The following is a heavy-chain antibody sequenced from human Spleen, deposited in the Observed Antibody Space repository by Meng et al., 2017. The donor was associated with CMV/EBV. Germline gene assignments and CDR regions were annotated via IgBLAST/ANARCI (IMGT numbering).Heavy chain of an antibody. CDR2: INPSGGST. J-gene: IGHJ5*02. V-gene: IGHV1-46*01. CDR1: GYIFTSYY. CDR3: ATSLAAAVKGGFDP. Sequence: SGYIFTSYYMRWVRQAPGQGLEWMGIINPSGGSTSDAQKFQGRVTMTRDTSTSTVYMELSSLRSEDTAVYYCATSLAAAVKGGFDPWGQGTLVTVSS. D-gene: IGHD6-13*01.